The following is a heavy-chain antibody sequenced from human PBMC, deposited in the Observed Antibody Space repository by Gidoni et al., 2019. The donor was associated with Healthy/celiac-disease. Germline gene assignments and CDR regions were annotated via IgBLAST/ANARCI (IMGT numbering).Heavy chain of an antibody. CDR2: ISAYNGNT. D-gene: IGHD1-26*01. Sequence: QVQPVQSGAELPKPGASVKVSCTSSGYTFTSYGISWVRQAPGKGIEWMGWISAYNGNTNYAQKLQGRVTMTTDTSTSTAYMELRSLRSDDAAVYYGGRVPKWGATWFDPWGQGTLVTVSS. J-gene: IGHJ5*02. CDR3: GRVPKWGATWFDP. CDR1: GYTFTSYG. V-gene: IGHV1-18*01.